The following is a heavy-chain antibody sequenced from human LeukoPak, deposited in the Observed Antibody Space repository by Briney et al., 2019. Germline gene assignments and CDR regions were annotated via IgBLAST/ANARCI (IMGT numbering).Heavy chain of an antibody. CDR1: GDSISSYY. J-gene: IGHJ6*02. CDR3: ARVVYSHYWPEGMDV. V-gene: IGHV4-59*01. Sequence: SETLSLTCTVTGDSISSYYWSWIRQPPGKGLEWIGYIYNSETTNYNPSLESRVTISEDTSKNQFSLMLTSVTAADTAVYYCARVVYSHYWPEGMDVWGQGTTVTVSS. CDR2: IYNSETT. D-gene: IGHD4-11*01.